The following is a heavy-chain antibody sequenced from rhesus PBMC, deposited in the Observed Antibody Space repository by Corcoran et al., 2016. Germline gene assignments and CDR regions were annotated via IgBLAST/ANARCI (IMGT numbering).Heavy chain of an antibody. D-gene: IGHD2-21*01. CDR2: ISGASVNS. CDR1: GVSLRNHW. V-gene: IGHV4-80*01. CDR3: VKNTGHIGHAYDF. J-gene: IGHJ4*01. Sequence: QVQLQESGPGLVKPSETLLLTCAVSGVSLRNHWWSWIRQPPGKGMEWIGEISGASVNSYYNSSLKSRVTISKDVSKNQFYLRMASVTAADTAVFYCVKNTGHIGHAYDFWGQGLRVTVSS.